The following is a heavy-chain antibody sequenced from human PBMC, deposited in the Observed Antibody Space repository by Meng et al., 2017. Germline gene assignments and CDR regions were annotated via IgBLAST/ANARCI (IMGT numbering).Heavy chain of an antibody. Sequence: PETLSLTCTVSGGSISSYYWSWIRQPPGKGLEWIGYIYYSGSTNYNPSLKSRVTISVDTSKNQFSLKLSSVTAADTAVYYCARSTLRGYSYGYFDYWGQGTLVTVSS. J-gene: IGHJ4*02. V-gene: IGHV4-59*01. CDR2: IYYSGST. CDR3: ARSTLRGYSYGYFDY. D-gene: IGHD5-18*01. CDR1: GGSISSYY.